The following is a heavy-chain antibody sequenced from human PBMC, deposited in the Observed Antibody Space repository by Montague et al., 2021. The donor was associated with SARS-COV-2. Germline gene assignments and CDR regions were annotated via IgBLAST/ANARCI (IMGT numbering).Heavy chain of an antibody. V-gene: IGHV4-34*01. Sequence: SETLSLTCAVYGGSFSGHYWSWIRQPPGKGLEWIGEIIHSGSTNYNPSLKSRVTISVDTSKNQFSLKLSPVTAADTAVYYCAGGNSHYYGSGSYYAHYYGMDVWGQGTTVTVSS. J-gene: IGHJ6*02. CDR1: GGSFSGHY. D-gene: IGHD3-10*01. CDR2: IIHSGST. CDR3: AGGNSHYYGSGSYYAHYYGMDV.